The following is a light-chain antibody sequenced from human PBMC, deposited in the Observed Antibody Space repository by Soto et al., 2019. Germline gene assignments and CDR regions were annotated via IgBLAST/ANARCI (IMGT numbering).Light chain of an antibody. CDR3: QQYNSYPYT. CDR1: QSISGW. Sequence: DIQMTQSPSTLSASVGNRVIITCRASQSISGWLAWYQQKPGRAPNLLIYKASTLASGVPSRFSGSGSGTEFTLTIRSLQPDDFATYYCQQYNSYPYTFGQGTKLEIK. J-gene: IGKJ2*01. CDR2: KAS. V-gene: IGKV1-5*03.